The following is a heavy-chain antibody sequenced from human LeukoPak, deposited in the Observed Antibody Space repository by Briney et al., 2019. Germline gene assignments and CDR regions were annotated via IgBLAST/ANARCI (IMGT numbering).Heavy chain of an antibody. Sequence: GASVKVSCKASGYTFTNYGISWVRLAPGQGLEWMGWISVFYGHTNYSQNFQGRLTMTTHTSTSTAYLELRSLRSDDTAVYYCVREVSAANAGYVDVWGTGTTVTVSS. CDR2: ISVFYGHT. CDR1: GYTFTNYG. J-gene: IGHJ6*03. CDR3: VREVSAANAGYVDV. D-gene: IGHD6-13*01. V-gene: IGHV1-18*01.